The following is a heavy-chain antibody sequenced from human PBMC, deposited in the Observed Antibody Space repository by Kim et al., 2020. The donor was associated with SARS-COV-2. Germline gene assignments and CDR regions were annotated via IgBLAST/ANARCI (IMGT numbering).Heavy chain of an antibody. V-gene: IGHV3-21*01. CDR3: ARDSGMATIVL. CDR1: GFTFSSYS. J-gene: IGHJ4*02. Sequence: GGSLRLSCAASGFTFSSYSMNWVRQAPGKGLEWVSSISSSSSYIYYADSVKGRFTISRDNAKNSLYLQMNSLRAEDTAVYYCARDSGMATIVLWGQGTLVTVPS. CDR2: ISSSSSYI. D-gene: IGHD5-12*01.